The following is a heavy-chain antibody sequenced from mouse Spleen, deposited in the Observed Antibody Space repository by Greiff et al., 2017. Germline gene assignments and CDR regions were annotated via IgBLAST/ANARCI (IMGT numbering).Heavy chain of an antibody. CDR2: IDPSDSYT. CDR1: GYTFTSYW. V-gene: IGHV1-69*02. J-gene: IGHJ1*01. CDR3: ASGSFGYFDV. Sequence: QVQLQQPGAELVKPGASVKLSCKASGYTFTSYWMHXVKQRPGQGLEWIGEIDPSDSYTNYNQKFKGKATLTVDKSSSTAYMQLSSLTSEDSAVYYCASGSFGYFDVWGAGTTVTVSS.